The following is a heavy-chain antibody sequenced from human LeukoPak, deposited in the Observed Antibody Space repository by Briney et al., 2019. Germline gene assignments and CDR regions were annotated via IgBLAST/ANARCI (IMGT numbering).Heavy chain of an antibody. CDR1: GYTFTSYG. CDR2: ISAYNGNT. J-gene: IGHJ6*03. Sequence: ASVKVSCKASGYTFTSYGLSWVRQAPGQGLEWMGWISAYNGNTNYAQKLQGRVTMTTDTSTSTAYMELRSLRSDDTAVYYCARVIGSPPYYYYYYMDVWGKGTTVTVSS. V-gene: IGHV1-18*01. CDR3: ARVIGSPPYYYYYYMDV. D-gene: IGHD3-10*01.